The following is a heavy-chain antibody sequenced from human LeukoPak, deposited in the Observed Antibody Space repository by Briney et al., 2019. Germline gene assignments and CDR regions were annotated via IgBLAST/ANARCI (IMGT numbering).Heavy chain of an antibody. Sequence: SETLSLTCAVYGGSFSGYYWSWIRQPPGKGLEWIGEINHSGSTNYNPSLKSRVTISVDTSKNQFSLKLSSVTAADTAVYYCARPLLTSDYGDSLGHFDLWGRGTLVTVSS. V-gene: IGHV4-34*01. D-gene: IGHD4-17*01. J-gene: IGHJ2*01. CDR1: GGSFSGYY. CDR2: INHSGST. CDR3: ARPLLTSDYGDSLGHFDL.